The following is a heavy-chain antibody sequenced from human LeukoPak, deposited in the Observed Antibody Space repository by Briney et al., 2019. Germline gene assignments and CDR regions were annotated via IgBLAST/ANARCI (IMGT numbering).Heavy chain of an antibody. Sequence: SETLSLTCTVSGGSISSYYWSWIRQPPGKGLEWIGYIYYSGSTNYNPSLKSRVTISVDTSKNQFSLKLSSVTAADTAVYYCARALDYYDSSGYYMDYWGQGTLVTVSS. CDR1: GGSISSYY. J-gene: IGHJ4*02. CDR3: ARALDYYDSSGYYMDY. D-gene: IGHD3-22*01. V-gene: IGHV4-59*12. CDR2: IYYSGST.